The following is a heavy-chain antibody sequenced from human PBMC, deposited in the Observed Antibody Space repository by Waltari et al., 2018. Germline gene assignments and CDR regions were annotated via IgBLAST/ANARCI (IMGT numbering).Heavy chain of an antibody. Sequence: QVQLVQSGAEVKKPGASVKVSCKVSGYTLTELSMHWVRQAPGKGLEWMGGFDAEDGETIYAQKFQGRVTMTEDTSTDTAYMELSSLRSEDTAVYYWATGKDSSSWSYYYYYGMDVWGQGTTVTVSS. CDR1: GYTLTELS. CDR3: ATGKDSSSWSYYYYYGMDV. V-gene: IGHV1-24*01. J-gene: IGHJ6*02. CDR2: FDAEDGET. D-gene: IGHD6-13*01.